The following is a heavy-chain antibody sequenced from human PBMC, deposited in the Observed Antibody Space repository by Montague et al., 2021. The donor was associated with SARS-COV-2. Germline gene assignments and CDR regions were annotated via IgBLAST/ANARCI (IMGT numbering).Heavy chain of an antibody. V-gene: IGHV4-59*11. CDR3: ARAVSVRRAVNWFDP. D-gene: IGHD3-10*01. J-gene: IGHJ5*02. Sequence: SETLSLTCTVSGGSMSDHYWAWIRQPPGKGLEWLAYIYYSGGINSNASLKSRVSMSVDTSKNQFSPKLTSVTAADTAVYYCARAVSVRRAVNWFDPWGQGTLVTVSS. CDR2: IYYSGGI. CDR1: GGSMSDHY.